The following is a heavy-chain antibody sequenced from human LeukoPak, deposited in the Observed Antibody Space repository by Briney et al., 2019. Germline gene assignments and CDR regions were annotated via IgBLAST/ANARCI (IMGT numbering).Heavy chain of an antibody. D-gene: IGHD1-26*01. Sequence: PGGSLRLSCAASGFTFDDYGMSWVRQAPGKGLEWVSGINWNGGNTGYADYVKGRFTISRDSSKNILSLQMNILRAEDTAVYYCVRSLAVIVGSTNEFWGQGTLVTVSS. CDR1: GFTFDDYG. CDR3: VRSLAVIVGSTNEF. V-gene: IGHV3-20*04. J-gene: IGHJ1*01. CDR2: INWNGGNT.